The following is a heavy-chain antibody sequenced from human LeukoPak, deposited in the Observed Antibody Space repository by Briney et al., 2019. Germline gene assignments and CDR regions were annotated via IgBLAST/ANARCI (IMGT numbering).Heavy chain of an antibody. Sequence: SETLSLTCTVSGGSITNYYWGWIRQPAGKGLEWIGRIYTSGSTNYNPSLKSRVTISVDTSKNQFSLKLSSVTAADTAVYYCARTGYSSSWYYFDYWGQGTLVTVSS. CDR3: ARTGYSSSWYYFDY. J-gene: IGHJ4*02. D-gene: IGHD6-13*01. CDR2: IYTSGST. CDR1: GGSITNYY. V-gene: IGHV4-4*07.